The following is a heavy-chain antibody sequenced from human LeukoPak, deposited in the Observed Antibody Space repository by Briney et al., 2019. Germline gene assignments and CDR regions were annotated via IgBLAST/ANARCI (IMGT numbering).Heavy chain of an antibody. D-gene: IGHD2-15*01. J-gene: IGHJ1*01. Sequence: PGGSLRLSCSASGFTVSSNFMSGVRQAPGKGLEWVSETYSGGSTYYADSVKGRFTISSDNSKNTLYLQMNSLKAEDTAIYYCARAQDICSGSTCYGYFQYWGQGTLVTVSS. CDR3: ARAQDICSGSTCYGYFQY. CDR2: TYSGGST. V-gene: IGHV3-53*01. CDR1: GFTVSSNF.